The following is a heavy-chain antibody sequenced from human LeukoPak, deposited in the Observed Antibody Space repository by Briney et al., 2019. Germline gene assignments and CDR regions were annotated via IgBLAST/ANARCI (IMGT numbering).Heavy chain of an antibody. Sequence: PGGSLRLSYEACGFTYWKYPMSGLGQARGKGPQWVAGINGSGATAYYATSLKGRVTISRDHGRNMLFLEIYNVRAEDTAIYYCVKSSLKVHISAAGFYNLWGQGTLVTVSS. CDR2: INGSGATA. D-gene: IGHD6-13*01. J-gene: IGHJ5*02. CDR3: VKSSLKVHISAAGFYNL. CDR1: GFTYWKYP. V-gene: IGHV3-23*01.